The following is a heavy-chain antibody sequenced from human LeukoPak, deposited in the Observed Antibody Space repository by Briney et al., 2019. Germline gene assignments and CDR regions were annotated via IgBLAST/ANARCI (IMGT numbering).Heavy chain of an antibody. CDR1: GFTFSSYE. CDR3: ARDLGSSLLYFDY. J-gene: IGHJ4*02. CDR2: ISNSGSTL. Sequence: GSLRLSCAASGFTFSSYEMNWVRQAPGRGLEWLSYISNSGSTLYYADSVKGRFTISRDNAKNSLYLQMNSLRAEDTAVYYCARDLGSSLLYFDYWGQGTLVTVSS. D-gene: IGHD2-15*01. V-gene: IGHV3-48*03.